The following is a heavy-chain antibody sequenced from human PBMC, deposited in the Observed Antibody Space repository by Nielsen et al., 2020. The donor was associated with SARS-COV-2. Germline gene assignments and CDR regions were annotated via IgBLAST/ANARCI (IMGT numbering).Heavy chain of an antibody. Sequence: SETLSLTCSVTGAYIRSDNYYWGWIRQPPGKGLEWIGSIYHSGSTFYSPSLKSRVTISEDPSKNQFSLKLSAVTAADTAVYYCARRPGHYFDSGGYFYSYYFDYWGQGILVTVSS. D-gene: IGHD3-22*01. CDR3: ARRPGHYFDSGGYFYSYYFDY. V-gene: IGHV4-39*01. CDR2: IYHSGST. J-gene: IGHJ4*02. CDR1: GAYIRSDNYY.